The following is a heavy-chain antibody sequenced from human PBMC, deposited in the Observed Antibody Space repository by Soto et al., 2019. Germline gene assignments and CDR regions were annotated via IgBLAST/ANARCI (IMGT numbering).Heavy chain of an antibody. CDR2: IHSDGSST. J-gene: IGHJ3*01. CDR1: GFTFSYYW. D-gene: IGHD1-26*01. Sequence: DVQLVESGGGSVQPGGSLSLSGAATGFTFSYYWMHWVRQAPGKGLVWVSRIHSDGSSTTDADSVKGRFTISRDNAKNTLYLQMNSLRAEDTAVCYCARGQWVAFDLWGQGTMVTVAS. V-gene: IGHV3-74*01. CDR3: ARGQWVAFDL.